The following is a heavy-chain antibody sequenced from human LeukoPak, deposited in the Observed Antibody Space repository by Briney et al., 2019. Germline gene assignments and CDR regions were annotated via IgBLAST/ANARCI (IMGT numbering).Heavy chain of an antibody. D-gene: IGHD3-3*01. V-gene: IGHV5-51*01. CDR1: GYSFTSYW. CDR3: ARVDYDFWSGYGYMDV. Sequence: GESLKISCKGSGYSFTSYWIGWVRQMPGKGLEWMGIIYPGDSDTRYSPSFQGQVTISADKSISTAYLQWSSLRASDTAMYYCARVDYDFWSGYGYMDVWGKGTTVTVSS. CDR2: IYPGDSDT. J-gene: IGHJ6*03.